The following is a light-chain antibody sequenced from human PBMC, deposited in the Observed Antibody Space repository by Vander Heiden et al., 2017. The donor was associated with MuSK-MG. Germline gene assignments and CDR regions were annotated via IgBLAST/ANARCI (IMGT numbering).Light chain of an antibody. Sequence: IVMTQSPASLAVSLGERATSNRSPSQTVFDGPLMTNCLAWQQQKPGQPPKLLIHWASSRTTGVPDRFTGSGSGLDFALTISRRQAEDVAVYYCQQDCRTHSQTFGQGTRLELK. CDR1: QTVFDGPLMTNC. CDR3: QQDCRTHSQT. V-gene: IGKV4-1*01. CDR2: WAS. J-gene: IGKJ5*01.